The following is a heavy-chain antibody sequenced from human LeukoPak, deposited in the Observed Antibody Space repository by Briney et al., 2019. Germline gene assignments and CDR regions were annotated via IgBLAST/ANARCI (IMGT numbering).Heavy chain of an antibody. D-gene: IGHD3-16*01. Sequence: SETLSLTCTVSGGSISSSSYYWGWIRQPPGKGLEWIGSIYYSGKTYYNPSLRSRVTISVDTSKNQFSLKLSSVTAADTAEYYCARILKFLGVDYWGQGTLATVSS. CDR2: IYYSGKT. CDR1: GGSISSSSYY. J-gene: IGHJ4*02. V-gene: IGHV4-39*01. CDR3: ARILKFLGVDY.